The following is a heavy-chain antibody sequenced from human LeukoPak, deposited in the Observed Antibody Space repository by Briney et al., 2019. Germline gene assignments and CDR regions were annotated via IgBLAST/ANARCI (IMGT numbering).Heavy chain of an antibody. CDR2: IRYDGSNK. CDR1: GFTFSSYG. D-gene: IGHD6-19*01. Sequence: GGSLRLSCAASGFTFSSYGMPWVRQAPGKGLEWVAFIRYDGSNKYYADSVKGRFTISRDNSKNTLYLQMNSLRAEDTAVYYCAKEEYSSGWYPGYWGQGTLVTVSS. V-gene: IGHV3-30*02. CDR3: AKEEYSSGWYPGY. J-gene: IGHJ4*02.